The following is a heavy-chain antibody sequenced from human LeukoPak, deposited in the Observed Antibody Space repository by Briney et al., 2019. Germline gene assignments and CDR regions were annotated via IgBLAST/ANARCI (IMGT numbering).Heavy chain of an antibody. V-gene: IGHV1-69*13. D-gene: IGHD4/OR15-4a*01. J-gene: IGHJ6*02. CDR2: IIPIFGTA. CDR3: ARGPYGPRPGYYYYYGMDV. CDR1: GGTFSSYA. Sequence: SVKVSCKASGGTFSSYAISWVRQAPGQGLEWMGGIIPIFGTANYAQKFQGRVTITADESTSTAYMELSSLRSEDTAVYYCARGPYGPRPGYYYYYGMDVWGQGTTVTVSS.